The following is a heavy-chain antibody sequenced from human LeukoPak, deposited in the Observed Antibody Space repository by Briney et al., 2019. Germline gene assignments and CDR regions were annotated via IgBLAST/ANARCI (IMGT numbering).Heavy chain of an antibody. Sequence: SETLSLTCTVSGGSISSGSYYWSWIRQPAGKGLEWIGRIYTSGSTNYNPSLKSRVTISVDTSKNQFSLKLSSVTAADTAVYYCARDGYYYGSGSYYNPPPYFDYWGQGTLVTVSS. D-gene: IGHD3-10*01. V-gene: IGHV4-61*02. CDR1: GGSISSGSYY. CDR2: IYTSGST. J-gene: IGHJ4*02. CDR3: ARDGYYYGSGSYYNPPPYFDY.